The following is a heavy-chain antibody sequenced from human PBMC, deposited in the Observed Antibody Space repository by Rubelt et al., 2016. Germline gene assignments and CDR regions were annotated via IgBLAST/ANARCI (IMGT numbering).Heavy chain of an antibody. CDR3: ARVVGSGGDSDWYFDL. Sequence: EVQLLESGGGLVQPGGSLRLSCAASGFTFSSYAMSWVRQAPGKGLEWVSAISGSGGSTYYADSVKGRFTVSRYNSKHTRYLQMNSLRAGDTAVYYCARVVGSGGDSDWYFDLWGRGTLVTVSS. V-gene: IGHV3-23*01. CDR2: ISGSGGST. CDR1: GFTFSSYA. D-gene: IGHD2-21*01. J-gene: IGHJ2*01.